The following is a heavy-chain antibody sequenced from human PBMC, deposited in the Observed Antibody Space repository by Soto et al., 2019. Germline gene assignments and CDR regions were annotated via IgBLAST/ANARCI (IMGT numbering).Heavy chain of an antibody. J-gene: IGHJ6*02. Sequence: QGQLVQSGAEVRKPGSSVRLSCKASGGRFSTYAFNWVRQAPGQGLEWLGGIITFFGAAMYAQKFQGRVTITADEFTTTAYMELSGLRSEDTAVYYCARGGKERFRGSGMDVWGQGTTVTVSS. CDR1: GGRFSTYA. CDR2: IITFFGAA. CDR3: ARGGKERFRGSGMDV. D-gene: IGHD1-1*01. V-gene: IGHV1-69*01.